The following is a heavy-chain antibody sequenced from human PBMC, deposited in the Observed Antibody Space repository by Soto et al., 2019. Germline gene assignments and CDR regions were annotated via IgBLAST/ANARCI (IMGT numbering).Heavy chain of an antibody. CDR1: GGSISSGGYY. J-gene: IGHJ6*02. D-gene: IGHD6-6*01. CDR3: ARGLYSSSYGMDV. Sequence: SEILSLTSPVSGGSISSGGYYWSWIRQHPGKGLEWIGYIYYSGSTYYNPSLKSRVTISVDTSKNQFSLKLSSVTAADTAVYYCARGLYSSSYGMDVWGQGTTVTVSS. CDR2: IYYSGST. V-gene: IGHV4-31*03.